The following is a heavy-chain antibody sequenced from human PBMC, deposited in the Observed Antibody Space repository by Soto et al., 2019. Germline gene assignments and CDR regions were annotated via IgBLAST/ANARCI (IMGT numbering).Heavy chain of an antibody. V-gene: IGHV1-69*13. CDR2: IIPIFGTA. CDR1: GGTFSSYA. D-gene: IGHD3-10*01. Sequence: SVKVSCKASGGTFSSYAISWVRQAPGQGLEWMGGIIPIFGTANYAQKFQGRVTITADESTSTAYMELSSLRSEDTAVYYCARGRDLWYYYYYGMDFWGQGTTVTVSS. J-gene: IGHJ6*02. CDR3: ARGRDLWYYYYYGMDF.